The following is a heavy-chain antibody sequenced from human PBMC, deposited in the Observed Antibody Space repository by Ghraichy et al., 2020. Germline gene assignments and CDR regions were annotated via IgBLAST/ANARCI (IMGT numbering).Heavy chain of an antibody. CDR3: ARGGVRYCSGGSCYDANYFDY. Sequence: LSLTCAASGFTFSKYAMHWVRQAPAKGLEYVSAISSNGGSTYYADSVKGRFTISRDNSKNTLYLQMGSLRAEDMAVYYCARGGVRYCSGGSCYDANYFDYWGQGTLVNVFS. D-gene: IGHD2-15*01. J-gene: IGHJ4*02. CDR1: GFTFSKYA. CDR2: ISSNGGST. V-gene: IGHV3-64*02.